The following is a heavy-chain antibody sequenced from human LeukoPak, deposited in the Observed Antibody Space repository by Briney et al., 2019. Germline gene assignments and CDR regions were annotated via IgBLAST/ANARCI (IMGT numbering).Heavy chain of an antibody. D-gene: IGHD1-26*01. Sequence: PGGSLRLSCAASGFTFSSYSMNWVRQPPGKGLEWVSSISSSSSYIYYADSVKGRFTISRDNAKNSLYLQMNSLRAEDTAVYYCARWATNGNDYWGQGTLVTVSS. J-gene: IGHJ4*02. CDR2: ISSSSSYI. CDR1: GFTFSSYS. CDR3: ARWATNGNDY. V-gene: IGHV3-21*01.